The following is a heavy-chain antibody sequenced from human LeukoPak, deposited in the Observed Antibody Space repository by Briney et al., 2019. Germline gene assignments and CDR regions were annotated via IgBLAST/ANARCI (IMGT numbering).Heavy chain of an antibody. V-gene: IGHV3-7*03. D-gene: IGHD3-22*01. CDR3: AKAKDYYFDSSGYYYIFDY. J-gene: IGHJ4*02. Sequence: GGSLRLSCTASGFTFSSYWMSWVRQVPRKGLEWVANIKQDGSDKYYVDSVKGRFTISRDNSKNTLYLQMNSLRAEDTAVYYCAKAKDYYFDSSGYYYIFDYWGQGTLVTVSS. CDR2: IKQDGSDK. CDR1: GFTFSSYW.